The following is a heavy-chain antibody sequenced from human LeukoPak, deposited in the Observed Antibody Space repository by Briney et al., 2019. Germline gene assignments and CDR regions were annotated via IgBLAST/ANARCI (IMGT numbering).Heavy chain of an antibody. Sequence: SVKVSCKASGGTFSTYAISWVRQAPGQGPEWMGRIIPVLGVANYAQKFQGRVTISADKSTSTAYMEVSSLRSEDTAVYYCATGIGTLWSGYYHDYWGQGTLVTVSS. CDR1: GGTFSTYA. D-gene: IGHD3-3*01. V-gene: IGHV1-69*04. J-gene: IGHJ4*02. CDR3: ATGIGTLWSGYYHDY. CDR2: IIPVLGVA.